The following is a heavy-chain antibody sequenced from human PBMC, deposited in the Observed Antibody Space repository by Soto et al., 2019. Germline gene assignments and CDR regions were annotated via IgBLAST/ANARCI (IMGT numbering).Heavy chain of an antibody. J-gene: IGHJ4*02. V-gene: IGHV3-30-3*01. CDR1: GFTFSSYV. CDR2: ILNDGSNE. CDR3: AREQNDLALDF. D-gene: IGHD1-1*01. Sequence: GGSLRLSCAASGFTFSSYVMHWVRQAPGKGLEWVALILNDGSNEDYSHSVEGRFTTSRDNSKNTLFLQMNSLRAEDTAVYYCAREQNDLALDFWGQGTLVTVSS.